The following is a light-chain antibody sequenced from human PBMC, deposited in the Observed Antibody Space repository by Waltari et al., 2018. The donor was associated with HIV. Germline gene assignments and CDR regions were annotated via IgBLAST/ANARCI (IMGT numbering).Light chain of an antibody. CDR3: QQLHTYPRT. J-gene: IGKJ1*01. CDR2: SAS. CDR1: QDISSD. V-gene: IGKV1-9*01. Sequence: IQLTQSPSFVSASVGARVNISCRASQDISSDLAWYQHRSGRVPNLLIHSASTLQSGVPSSFSGRGSGTEFTLTIISLQAEDLATYYCQQLHTYPRTFGPGTKVEVK.